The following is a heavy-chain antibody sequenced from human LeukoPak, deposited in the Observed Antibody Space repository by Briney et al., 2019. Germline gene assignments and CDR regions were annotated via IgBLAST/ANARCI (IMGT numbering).Heavy chain of an antibody. D-gene: IGHD3-9*01. J-gene: IGHJ5*02. CDR2: IIPIFGTA. CDR3: ARASYDILTITPSLGWFDP. V-gene: IGHV1-69*13. CDR1: GGTFSSYA. Sequence: SVKVSCKASGGTFSSYAISWVRQAPGQGLEWMGGIIPIFGTANYAQKFQGRVTITADESTSTAYMELSGLRSEDTAVYYCARASYDILTITPSLGWFDPWGQGTLVTVSS.